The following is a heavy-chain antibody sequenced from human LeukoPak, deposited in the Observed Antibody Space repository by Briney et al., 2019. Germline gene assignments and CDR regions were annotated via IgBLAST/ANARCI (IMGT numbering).Heavy chain of an antibody. CDR3: ARFRRDYGDTFDY. J-gene: IGHJ4*02. CDR1: GYIFTSYW. D-gene: IGHD4-17*01. Sequence: GESLKISCKGSGYIFTSYWIGWVRQMPGKGLEWMGIIYPGDSDTRYSPSFQGQVTISADKSNSTAYLQWSSLKASDTAMYYCARFRRDYGDTFDYWGQGTLVTVSS. CDR2: IYPGDSDT. V-gene: IGHV5-51*01.